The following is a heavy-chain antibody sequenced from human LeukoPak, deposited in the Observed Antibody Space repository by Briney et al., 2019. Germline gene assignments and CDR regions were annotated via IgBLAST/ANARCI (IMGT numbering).Heavy chain of an antibody. D-gene: IGHD5-12*01. CDR2: ISGSGGST. Sequence: GGSRRLSCAASGFTFSSYAMSWVRQAPGKGREWVSAISGSGGSTYYAYSVKGRFTISRDNSKHTLYLQMNSLSAEDTAVYYCAKDLYGYVSNWFDPWGQGTLVTVSS. J-gene: IGHJ5*02. CDR3: AKDLYGYVSNWFDP. V-gene: IGHV3-23*01. CDR1: GFTFSSYA.